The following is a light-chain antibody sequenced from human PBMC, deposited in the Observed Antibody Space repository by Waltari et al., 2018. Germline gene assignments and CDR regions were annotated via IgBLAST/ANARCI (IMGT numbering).Light chain of an antibody. V-gene: IGLV2-11*01. J-gene: IGLJ1*01. Sequence: QSALTPPRSVAGSPGQSVTISCTGTSSDVGGYNYVSSYQQHPGKAPKLMIYDVSNRPSGVPDRFSGSKSGNTASLTISGLQAEDEADYYCCSYAGSYTFYVFGTGTKVTVL. CDR1: SSDVGGYNY. CDR3: CSYAGSYTFYV. CDR2: DVS.